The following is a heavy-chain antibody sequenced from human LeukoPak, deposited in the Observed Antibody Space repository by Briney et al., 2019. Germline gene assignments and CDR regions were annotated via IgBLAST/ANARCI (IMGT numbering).Heavy chain of an antibody. V-gene: IGHV4-39*01. Sequence: SETLSLTCTVSGGSISSSSYYWGWIRQPPGKGLEWIGSVYYSGSTYYNPSYKSRVSISIDTSKNQFSLNLFSVTVADTAVYYCSRRAAGAFDYWGQGTLVTVSS. J-gene: IGHJ4*02. CDR3: SRRAAGAFDY. CDR1: GGSISSSSYY. D-gene: IGHD6-13*01. CDR2: VYYSGST.